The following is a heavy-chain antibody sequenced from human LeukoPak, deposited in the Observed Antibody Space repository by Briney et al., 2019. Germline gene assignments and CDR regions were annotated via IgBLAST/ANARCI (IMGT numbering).Heavy chain of an antibody. Sequence: GASARVSCKASGYTLTGYYMHWLRQAPRQGLEWMGWINPNSGDTNYAQKFQGRVTMTRDTSISTAYMELSRLTSDDTAVYYCAKDPYEYYFDYWGQGTLVTVSP. CDR1: GYTLTGYY. CDR2: INPNSGDT. J-gene: IGHJ4*02. V-gene: IGHV1-2*02. D-gene: IGHD5-12*01. CDR3: AKDPYEYYFDY.